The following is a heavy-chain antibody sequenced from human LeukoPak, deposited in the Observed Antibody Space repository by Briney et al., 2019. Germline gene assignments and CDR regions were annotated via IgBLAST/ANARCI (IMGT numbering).Heavy chain of an antibody. CDR1: GYSISSGYY. J-gene: IGHJ6*03. D-gene: IGHD6-13*01. V-gene: IGHV4-38-2*02. Sequence: PSETLSLTCSVSGYSISSGYYWGWIRQPPGKGLEWIGTISHSGSTYYNPSLKSRVTISVDTSKNQFSLKLSSVTAADTAVYYCARHLISTWPNYYYYYYMDVWGKGTTVTISS. CDR2: ISHSGST. CDR3: ARHLISTWPNYYYYYYMDV.